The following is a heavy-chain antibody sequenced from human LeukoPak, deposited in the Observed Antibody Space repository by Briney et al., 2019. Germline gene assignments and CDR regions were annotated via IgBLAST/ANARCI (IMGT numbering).Heavy chain of an antibody. CDR3: ARLSGDPQFFGVVTFFDY. D-gene: IGHD3-3*01. V-gene: IGHV1-18*01. J-gene: IGHJ4*02. CDR2: ISAYNGNT. CDR1: GYTFTCYG. Sequence: GASVKVSCKASGYTFTCYGISWVRQAPGQGLEWMGWISAYNGNTNYAQKLQGRVTMTTDTSTSTAYMELRSLRSDDTAVYYCARLSGDPQFFGVVTFFDYWRQGTLVTVSS.